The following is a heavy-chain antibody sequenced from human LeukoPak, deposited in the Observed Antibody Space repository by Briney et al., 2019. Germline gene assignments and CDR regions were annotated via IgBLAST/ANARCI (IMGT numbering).Heavy chain of an antibody. J-gene: IGHJ4*02. CDR3: ARAEDIVVVPAATFDY. Sequence: ASVKVSCKASGYTFTGYYMHWVRQAPGQGLEWMGWINPNSGGTNYAQKFQGRVTMTRDTSISTAYMELSRLRSDDTAVYYCARAEDIVVVPAATFDYWGQGTLVTVPS. CDR1: GYTFTGYY. V-gene: IGHV1-2*02. CDR2: INPNSGGT. D-gene: IGHD2-2*01.